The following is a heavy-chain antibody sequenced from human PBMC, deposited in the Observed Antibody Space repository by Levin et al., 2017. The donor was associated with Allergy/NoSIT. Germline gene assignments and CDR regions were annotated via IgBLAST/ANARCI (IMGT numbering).Heavy chain of an antibody. J-gene: IGHJ4*02. D-gene: IGHD3-3*01. CDR2: INSGGDTI. CDR1: GFTFSDYY. V-gene: IGHV3-11*01. Sequence: GGSLRLSCEASGFTFSDYYMSWIRQAPGKGLEWVSYINSGGDTIYYADSVKGRFTISRDNAKNSLYLNINSLRAQDTAIYFCAKDSLGTAYDSAGCWGQGTLVTVSS. CDR3: AKDSLGTAYDSAGC.